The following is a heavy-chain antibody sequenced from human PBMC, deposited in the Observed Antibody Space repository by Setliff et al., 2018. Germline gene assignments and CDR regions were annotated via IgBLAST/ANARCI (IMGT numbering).Heavy chain of an antibody. J-gene: IGHJ4*02. Sequence: SETLSLTCSVSGGSISSSNYYWGWIRQSPGKGLEWIGSINRGGSVISYADSVKGRFTISRDNAKNTLYLQMNSLRAEDTGIYYCTRDREGWLAEYFDSWGQGTQVTVSS. V-gene: IGHV4-39*02. D-gene: IGHD6-19*01. CDR1: GGSISSSNYY. CDR2: INRGGSVI. CDR3: TRDREGWLAEYFDS.